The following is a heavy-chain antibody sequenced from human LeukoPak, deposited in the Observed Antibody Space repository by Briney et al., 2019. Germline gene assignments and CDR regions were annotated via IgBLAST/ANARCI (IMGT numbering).Heavy chain of an antibody. Sequence: GASVKVSCKASGYTFTGYYMHWVRQAPGQGLEWMGWINPNSGGTNYAQKFQGRVTMTRDTSISTAYMELSRLRSDDTAVYYCARVLCNWNDGMCYYYGMDVWGQGTTVTVSS. J-gene: IGHJ6*02. V-gene: IGHV1-2*02. CDR2: INPNSGGT. CDR1: GYTFTGYY. D-gene: IGHD1-20*01. CDR3: ARVLCNWNDGMCYYYGMDV.